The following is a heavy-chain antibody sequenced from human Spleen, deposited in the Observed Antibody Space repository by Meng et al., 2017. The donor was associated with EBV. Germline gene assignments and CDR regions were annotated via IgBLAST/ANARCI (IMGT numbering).Heavy chain of an antibody. J-gene: IGHJ5*02. Sequence: QGQVKEAGLGLGKPVQTLSLTCAGSGGFNISGGYYWGWIRQPPGKGLEWIGYIYYSGRTYYNPSLKSRVTISVDTSKNEFSLKLSSVTAADTAVYYCARVGSDTATVPDYFDAWGQGTLVTVSS. CDR3: ARVGSDTATVPDYFDA. V-gene: IGHV4-30-4*01. CDR1: GGFNISGGYY. D-gene: IGHD5-18*01. CDR2: IYYSGRT.